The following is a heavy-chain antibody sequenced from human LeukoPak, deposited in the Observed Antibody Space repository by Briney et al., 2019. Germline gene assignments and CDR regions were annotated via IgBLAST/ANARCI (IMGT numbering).Heavy chain of an antibody. V-gene: IGHV1-46*01. CDR3: ARDPGGYDILTGYYPYYYYMDV. J-gene: IGHJ6*03. CDR1: GYTFTSYY. D-gene: IGHD3-9*01. CDR2: INPSGGST. Sequence: GASVKVSCKASGYTFTSYYMHWVRQAPGQGLEWMGIINPSGGSTSYAQKFQGRVTMTRDMSTSTVYMELSSLRSEDTAVYYCARDPGGYDILTGYYPYYYYMDVWGKGTTVTISS.